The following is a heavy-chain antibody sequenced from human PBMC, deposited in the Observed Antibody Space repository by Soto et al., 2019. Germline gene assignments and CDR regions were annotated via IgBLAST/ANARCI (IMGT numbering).Heavy chain of an antibody. CDR2: ISYDGSNK. J-gene: IGHJ5*02. CDR1: GFTFSSYG. Sequence: GGSLRLSCAASGFTFSSYGMHWVRQAPGKGLEWVAVISYDGSNKYYADSVKGRFTISRDNSKNTLYLQMNSLRAEDTAVYYCAKDRSSSWLNWFDPWGQGTLVTVSS. V-gene: IGHV3-30*18. D-gene: IGHD6-13*01. CDR3: AKDRSSSWLNWFDP.